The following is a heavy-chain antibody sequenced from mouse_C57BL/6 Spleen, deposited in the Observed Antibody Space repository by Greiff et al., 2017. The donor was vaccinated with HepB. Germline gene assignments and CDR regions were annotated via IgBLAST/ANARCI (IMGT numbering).Heavy chain of an antibody. V-gene: IGHV5-16*01. CDR2: INYDGSST. Sequence: DVQLVESEGGLVQPGSSMKLSCTASGFTFSDYYMAWVRQVPEKGLEWVANINYDGSSTYYLDSLKSRFIISRDNEKNILYLQMSSLKSEDTATYYCARDRGPYYSNYEWYFDVWGTGTTVTVSS. J-gene: IGHJ1*03. D-gene: IGHD2-5*01. CDR1: GFTFSDYY. CDR3: ARDRGPYYSNYEWYFDV.